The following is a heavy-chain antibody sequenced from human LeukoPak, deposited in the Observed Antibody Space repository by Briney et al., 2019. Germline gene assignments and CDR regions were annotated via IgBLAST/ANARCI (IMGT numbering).Heavy chain of an antibody. D-gene: IGHD3-10*01. CDR3: ARVKKYYGSGSYYDY. J-gene: IGHJ4*02. V-gene: IGHV3-48*03. CDR1: GFTFSSYE. CDR2: ISSSGSTI. Sequence: GGSLRLSCAASGFTFSSYEMNWVRQAPGKGLEWVSYISSSGSTIYYADSVKGRFTISRDNAKNSLYLQMNSLRAEDTAVYYCARVKKYYGSGSYYDYWGQGTLVTVSS.